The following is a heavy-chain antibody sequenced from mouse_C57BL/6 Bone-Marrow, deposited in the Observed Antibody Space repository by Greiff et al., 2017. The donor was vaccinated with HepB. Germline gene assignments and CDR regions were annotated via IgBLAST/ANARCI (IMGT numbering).Heavy chain of an antibody. CDR2: ISSGSSNI. V-gene: IGHV5-17*01. CDR3: ARPHDDYYEFAY. D-gene: IGHD2-3*01. J-gene: IGHJ3*01. Sequence: EVMLVESGGGLVKPGGSLKLSCAASGFTFSDYGMHWVRQAPEKGLEWVAYISSGSSNINYADTVKGRFTISRDNAKNTLFLQMTSLRSEDTAMYYCARPHDDYYEFAYWGQGTLVTVSA. CDR1: GFTFSDYG.